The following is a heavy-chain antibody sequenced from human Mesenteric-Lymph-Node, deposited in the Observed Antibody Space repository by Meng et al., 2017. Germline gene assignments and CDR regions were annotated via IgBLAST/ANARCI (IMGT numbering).Heavy chain of an antibody. V-gene: IGHV4-34*01. J-gene: IGHJ5*02. D-gene: IGHD3-10*01. Sequence: VHRQPYVERPCSPAGTLSPARAVYGGSFSGYSWSWIRQPPGKGLEWIGEISHSGSTNYNPSLKSRVTISVDTSKNQFSLKLSSLTAADTAVYYCATNYYGSGSYSDYNWFDPWGQGTLVTVSS. CDR3: ATNYYGSGSYSDYNWFDP. CDR1: GGSFSGYS. CDR2: ISHSGST.